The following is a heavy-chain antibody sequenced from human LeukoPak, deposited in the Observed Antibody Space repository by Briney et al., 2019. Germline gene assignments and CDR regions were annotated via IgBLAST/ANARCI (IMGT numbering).Heavy chain of an antibody. CDR3: ARDYPKYSSSWYYWFDP. CDR2: IYTSGST. V-gene: IGHV4-61*02. J-gene: IGHJ5*02. CDR1: GGSISSGSYY. D-gene: IGHD6-13*01. Sequence: SQTLSLTCTVSGGSISSGSYYWSWIRQPAGKGLEWIGRIYTSGSTNYNPSLKSRVTISVDTSKNQFSLKLSSVTAADTAVYYCARDYPKYSSSWYYWFDPWGQGTLVTVSS.